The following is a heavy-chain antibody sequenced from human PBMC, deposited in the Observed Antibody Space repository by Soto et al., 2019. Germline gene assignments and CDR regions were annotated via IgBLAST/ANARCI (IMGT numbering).Heavy chain of an antibody. Sequence: PSETLSLTCSVSVAIFTSGENYWSWIRQPPGKGLEWIGYIYYSGSTNYNPSLKSRVTISVDTSKNQFSLQVNRLKTEDTAVYFCACIRGTFGYWGPGTLVTVSS. CDR1: VAIFTSGENY. D-gene: IGHD2-15*01. J-gene: IGHJ4*02. CDR3: ACIRGTFGY. CDR2: IYYSGST. V-gene: IGHV4-61*08.